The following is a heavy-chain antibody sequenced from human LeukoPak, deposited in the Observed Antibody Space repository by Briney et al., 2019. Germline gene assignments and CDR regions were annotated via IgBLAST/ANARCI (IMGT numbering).Heavy chain of an antibody. CDR1: GGSISSSSYY. Sequence: SETLSLTCTVSGGSISSSSYYWGWIRQPPGKGLEWIGSIYYSGSTYYNPSLKSRVTISVDTSKNQFSLKLSSVTAADTAVYYCARGDYYGSGSRYFDYWGQGTLVTVSS. CDR3: ARGDYYGSGSRYFDY. CDR2: IYYSGST. J-gene: IGHJ4*02. V-gene: IGHV4-39*07. D-gene: IGHD3-10*01.